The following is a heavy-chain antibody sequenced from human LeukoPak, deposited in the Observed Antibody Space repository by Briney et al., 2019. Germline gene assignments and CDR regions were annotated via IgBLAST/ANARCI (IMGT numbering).Heavy chain of an antibody. V-gene: IGHV3-20*04. D-gene: IGHD3-16*01. Sequence: GGSLRLSCAASGFSFDDYTMTWVRQVPGKGLEWVSNINWNGGSTDYGDSVKGRFIISRDNAKKSLFLQMNSLRSEDTALYYCGRVVGGLVHFGDWGQGTLVIVSS. CDR3: GRVVGGLVHFGD. CDR1: GFSFDDYT. J-gene: IGHJ4*02. CDR2: INWNGGST.